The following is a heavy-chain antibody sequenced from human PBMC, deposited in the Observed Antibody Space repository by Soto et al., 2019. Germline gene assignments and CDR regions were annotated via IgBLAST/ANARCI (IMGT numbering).Heavy chain of an antibody. CDR1: GFTFSTYG. V-gene: IGHV3-30*18. J-gene: IGHJ4*02. CDR2: MSYDGTKQ. D-gene: IGHD6-13*01. CDR3: AKEYGSTWIDH. Sequence: QVQLVESGGGVFQPGRSLRLSCAASGFTFSTYGMHWVRQAPGKGLEWVAAMSYDGTKQYYVDSVKGRFTISRDNSRNTLFLQLNSLRDEDTAVYYCAKEYGSTWIDHWGQGNPVTVSS.